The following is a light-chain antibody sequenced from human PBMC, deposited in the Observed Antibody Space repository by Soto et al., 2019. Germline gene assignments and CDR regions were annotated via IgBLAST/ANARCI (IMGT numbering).Light chain of an antibody. CDR1: SSDVGGYNY. CDR2: EVS. Sequence: QSVLTQPASVSGSPGQSITISGTGTSSDVGGYNYVSWYQQHAGFAPKLIIYEVSNRPSGVSNRFSGSKSGDTASLTISGLQAEDEADYYCSSYTSTNTLAVFGTGTKLTVL. V-gene: IGLV2-14*01. CDR3: SSYTSTNTLAV. J-gene: IGLJ1*01.